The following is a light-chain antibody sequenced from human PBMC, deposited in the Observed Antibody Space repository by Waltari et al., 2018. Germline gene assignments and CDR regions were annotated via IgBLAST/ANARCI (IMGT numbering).Light chain of an antibody. CDR2: DVS. J-gene: IGLJ3*02. V-gene: IGLV2-11*01. CDR3: CSYAGSYAWV. CDR1: SSDIGGYNY. Sequence: QSALTQPRSVSGSPGQSVTISCTGTSSDIGGYNYVSWYQQHPGKAPKLMIYDVSARPSGVPDRFYSSKSGNTASLTISGLQAEDEADYYCCSYAGSYAWVFGGGTKVTVL.